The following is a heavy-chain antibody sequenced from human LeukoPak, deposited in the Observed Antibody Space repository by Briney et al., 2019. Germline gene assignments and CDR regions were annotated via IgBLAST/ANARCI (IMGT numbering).Heavy chain of an antibody. Sequence: GASVKVSCKASGGTFSSYAIGWVRQAPGQGLEWMGGIIPIFGTANYAQKFQGRVTITADESTSTAYMELSSLRSEDTAVYYCAHDESEGGWFDPWGQGTLVTVSS. V-gene: IGHV1-69*13. D-gene: IGHD1-1*01. CDR2: IIPIFGTA. CDR1: GGTFSSYA. J-gene: IGHJ5*02. CDR3: AHDESEGGWFDP.